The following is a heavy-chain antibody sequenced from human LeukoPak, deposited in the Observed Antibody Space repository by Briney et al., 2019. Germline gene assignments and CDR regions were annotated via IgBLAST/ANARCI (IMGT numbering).Heavy chain of an antibody. D-gene: IGHD4/OR15-4a*01. CDR2: IDIGGDIT. Sequence: GGSLRLSCVVSGFTFSSHAMTWVPQAPGKGLEWVSAIDIGGDITFYADSVQGRFIISRDNSKNTVYLQMNSLRVEDTAVYYCANEEVPNDYWGQGTLVTVSS. CDR3: ANEEVPNDY. V-gene: IGHV3-23*01. J-gene: IGHJ4*02. CDR1: GFTFSSHA.